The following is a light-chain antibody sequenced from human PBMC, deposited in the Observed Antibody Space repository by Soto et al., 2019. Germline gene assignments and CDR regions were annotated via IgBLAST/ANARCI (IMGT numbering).Light chain of an antibody. J-gene: IGKJ1*01. Sequence: EIVMTQSPATLSVSPVERATLSCRASESVSSNLAWYQQKPGQAPRLLIHGASSRATGIPARFRGSGSGTDFTLTISSLQSEDFAVYYCQQYNNWPRTFGQGTKVDIK. V-gene: IGKV3-15*01. CDR2: GAS. CDR3: QQYNNWPRT. CDR1: ESVSSN.